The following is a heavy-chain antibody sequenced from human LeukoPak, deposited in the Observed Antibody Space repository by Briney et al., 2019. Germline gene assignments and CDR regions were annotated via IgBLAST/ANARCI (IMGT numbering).Heavy chain of an antibody. CDR2: INAGNGNT. V-gene: IGHV1-3*01. CDR1: GYTFTSYA. D-gene: IGHD1-26*01. J-gene: IGHJ4*02. Sequence: ASVKVSCKASGYTFTSYAMHWVRQAPGQRLEWMGWINAGNGNTKYSQEFQGRVTITRDTSASTAYMELSSLRSDDTAVYYCVRDSGGSYYYPSDYWGQGTLVTVSS. CDR3: VRDSGGSYYYPSDY.